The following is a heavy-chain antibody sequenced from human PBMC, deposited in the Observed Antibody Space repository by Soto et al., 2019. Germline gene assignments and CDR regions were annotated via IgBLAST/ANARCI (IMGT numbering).Heavy chain of an antibody. CDR3: ARDPRGGQYYDGGGYYYTGGNWFDP. J-gene: IGHJ5*02. D-gene: IGHD3-22*01. V-gene: IGHV1-2*02. CDR1: GYTFTDNY. Sequence: QVHLVQSETEVKKPGASVKVSCKASGYTFTDNYMHWVRQAPGQGLEWMGWINPKSGGTNYAQKFQGRVTMTRDTPISTAYMELSRLTSDDTAVYYCARDPRGGQYYDGGGYYYTGGNWFDPWGQGTLVTVSS. CDR2: INPKSGGT.